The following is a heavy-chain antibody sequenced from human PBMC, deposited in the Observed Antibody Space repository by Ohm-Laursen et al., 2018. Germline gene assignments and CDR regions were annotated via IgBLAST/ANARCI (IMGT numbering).Heavy chain of an antibody. Sequence: SLRLSCTASGFTFSSYAMSWVRQAPGKGLEWVSAISGSGGNTYYADSVKGRFTISRDNSKNTLYLQMNSLRAEDTAVYYCANGGRDTLIVVVGNAFDIWGQGTMVTVSS. CDR2: ISGSGGNT. CDR3: ANGGRDTLIVVVGNAFDI. CDR1: GFTFSSYA. D-gene: IGHD3-22*01. V-gene: IGHV3-23*01. J-gene: IGHJ3*02.